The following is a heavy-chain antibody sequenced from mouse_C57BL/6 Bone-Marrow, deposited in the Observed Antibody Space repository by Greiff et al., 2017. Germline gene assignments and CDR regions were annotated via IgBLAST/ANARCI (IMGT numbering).Heavy chain of an antibody. J-gene: IGHJ4*01. D-gene: IGHD2-4*01. CDR2: INPNNGGT. CDR3: ARDYYDPPYAMDY. CDR1: GYTFTDYY. Sequence: VQLQQSGPELVKPGASVKISCKASGYTFTDYYMNWVKQSHGKSLEWIGDINPNNGGTSYNQKFKGKATLTVDKSSSTAYMELRSLTSEDSAVDYCARDYYDPPYAMDYWGQGTSVTVSS. V-gene: IGHV1-26*01.